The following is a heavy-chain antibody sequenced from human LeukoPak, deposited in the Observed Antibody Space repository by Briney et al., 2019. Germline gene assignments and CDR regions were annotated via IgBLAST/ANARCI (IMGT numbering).Heavy chain of an antibody. CDR3: ASGYDIYYYMDV. Sequence: GASVKVSCKASGGTFSNYAISWVRQAPGQGLKWMGGIIPIFGTANYAQRCQGRVTITADESTSTAYMELSSLRSEDTAVYYCASGYDIYYYMDVCGKGPTVTISS. CDR1: GGTFSNYA. J-gene: IGHJ6*03. CDR2: IIPIFGTA. D-gene: IGHD5-12*01. V-gene: IGHV1-69*13.